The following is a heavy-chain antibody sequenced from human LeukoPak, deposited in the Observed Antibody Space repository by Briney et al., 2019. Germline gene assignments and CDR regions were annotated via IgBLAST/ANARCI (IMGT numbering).Heavy chain of an antibody. D-gene: IGHD3-22*01. CDR1: GFPFSSYE. V-gene: IGHV3-48*03. CDR3: ARGRSGGSYYYDSSGYYGGAPFDY. CDR2: ISSSGSTI. J-gene: IGHJ4*02. Sequence: GGSLRLPCAASGFPFSSYEMNWVRQAPGKGLEWVSYISSSGSTIYYADYVKGRFTISRDNAKYSLYLQMNRLSGEDTAVYYCARGRSGGSYYYDSSGYYGGAPFDYWGQGTLVTVSS.